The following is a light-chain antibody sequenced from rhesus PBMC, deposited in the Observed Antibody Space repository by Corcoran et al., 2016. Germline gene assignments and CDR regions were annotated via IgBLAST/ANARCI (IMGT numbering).Light chain of an antibody. CDR1: QTINSY. V-gene: IGKV1-44*02. CDR2: GAS. Sequence: DIQMTQSPFSLSASVGDRVTITCRASQTINSYLAWYQQKPGKVPRLLIYGASSLECGVPSRFSGRGSWTDFTLTISSLEPEDFAVYYCQQYSSWPYSFGQGTKVEIK. J-gene: IGKJ2*01. CDR3: QQYSSWPYS.